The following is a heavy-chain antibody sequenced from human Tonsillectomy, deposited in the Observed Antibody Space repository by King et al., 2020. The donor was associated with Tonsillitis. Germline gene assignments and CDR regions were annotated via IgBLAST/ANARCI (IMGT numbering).Heavy chain of an antibody. CDR3: ARGRTTMAPGYFDF. V-gene: IGHV4-31*01. Sequence: QLQESGPGLVKPSQTLSLTCTVSGGSSSSGGYYWSWIRQPPPKGLEWIGYIYHSERNFYNSSLKSLITVSVDTSKNQFSLTLSSVTAADTAMYYCARGRTTMAPGYFDFWGQGTLVTVSS. CDR2: IYHSERN. J-gene: IGHJ4*02. D-gene: IGHD5-18*01. CDR1: GGSSSSGGYY.